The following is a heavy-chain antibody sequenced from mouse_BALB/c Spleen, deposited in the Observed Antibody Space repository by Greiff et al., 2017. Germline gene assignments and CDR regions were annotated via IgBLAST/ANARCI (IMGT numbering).Heavy chain of an antibody. CDR2: INPYNDGT. CDR3: ARSGYDYDSYYAMDY. Sequence: VQLQQSGPELVKPGASVKMSCKASGYTFTSYVMHWVKQKPGQGLEWIGYINPYNDGTKYNEKFKGKATLTSDKSSSTAYMQLSSLASEDSAVYYCARSGYDYDSYYAMDYWGQGTSVTVSS. V-gene: IGHV1-14*01. J-gene: IGHJ4*01. D-gene: IGHD2-4*01. CDR1: GYTFTSYV.